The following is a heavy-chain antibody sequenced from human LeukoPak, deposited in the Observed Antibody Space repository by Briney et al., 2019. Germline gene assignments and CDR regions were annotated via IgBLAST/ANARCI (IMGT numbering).Heavy chain of an antibody. Sequence: SVSGPALVKPTQTLTLTCTFSGFSLSTSGVCVSWIRQPPGKALEWLARIDWDDDKYYSTSLKTRLTISKDTSKNQVVLTMTNMAPVDTATYYCAPSYVWGCYDAFDIWGQGTMVTVSS. V-gene: IGHV2-70*11. CDR1: GFSLSTSGVC. J-gene: IGHJ3*02. CDR2: IDWDDDK. D-gene: IGHD3-16*01. CDR3: APSYVWGCYDAFDI.